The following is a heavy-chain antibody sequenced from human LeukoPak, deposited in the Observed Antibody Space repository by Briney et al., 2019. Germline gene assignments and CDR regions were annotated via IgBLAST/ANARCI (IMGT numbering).Heavy chain of an antibody. V-gene: IGHV3-48*01. CDR2: ISTGSSTI. J-gene: IGHJ4*02. D-gene: IGHD3-10*01. CDR3: ARDVGRD. CDR1: GFTFSSYS. Sequence: GGSLRLSCAASGFTFSSYSMNWVRQAPGKGLEWVSYISTGSSTIYYADSVKGRFTSSRDNAKNSLYLQMNSLRAEDTAVYYCARDVGRDLGQGTLVTVSS.